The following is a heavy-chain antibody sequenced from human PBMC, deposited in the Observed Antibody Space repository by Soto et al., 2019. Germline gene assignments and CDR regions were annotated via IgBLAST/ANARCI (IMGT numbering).Heavy chain of an antibody. V-gene: IGHV3-11*01. CDR1: GFTFSDYY. D-gene: IGHD2-2*01. CDR3: ARAEESIGYCSSTSCYAVDY. J-gene: IGHJ4*02. CDR2: ISSSGSTI. Sequence: GGSLRLSCAASGFTFSDYYMSWIRQAPGKGLEWVSYISSSGSTIYYADSVKGRFTISRDNAKNSLYLQMNSLRAEDTAVYYCARAEESIGYCSSTSCYAVDYWGQGTLVTVSS.